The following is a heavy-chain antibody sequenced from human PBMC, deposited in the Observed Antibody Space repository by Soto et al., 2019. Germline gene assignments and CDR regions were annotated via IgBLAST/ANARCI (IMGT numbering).Heavy chain of an antibody. J-gene: IGHJ4*02. CDR3: ARDGRYYYDSSGLFDY. V-gene: IGHV3-66*01. CDR2: IYSGGST. Sequence: GGSLRLSCAASGFTVSSNYMSWVRQAPGKGLEWVSVIYSGGSTYYADSVKGRFTISRDNSKNTLYLQMNSLRAEDTAVYYCARDGRYYYDSSGLFDYWGQGTLVTVSS. D-gene: IGHD3-22*01. CDR1: GFTVSSNY.